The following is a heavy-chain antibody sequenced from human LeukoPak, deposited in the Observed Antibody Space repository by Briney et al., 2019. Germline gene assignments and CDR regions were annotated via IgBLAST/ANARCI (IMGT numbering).Heavy chain of an antibody. CDR3: TRVGYIGEGTDY. CDR1: GFPFSSYW. D-gene: IGHD5-24*01. V-gene: IGHV3-7*04. CDR2: IKQDGSKK. Sequence: GSLRLSCVASGFPFSSYWMTWVRQAPGKGLEWVANIKQDGSKKSYVDSVKGRFTISRDNAKNSLYLQMNSLRAEDTAIYYCTRVGYIGEGTDYWGQGTLVTVSS. J-gene: IGHJ4*02.